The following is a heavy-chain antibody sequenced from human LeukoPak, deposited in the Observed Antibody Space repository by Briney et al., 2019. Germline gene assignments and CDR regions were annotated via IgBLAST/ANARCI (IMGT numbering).Heavy chain of an antibody. Sequence: GGSLRLSCAASGFTFSSYAMSWVRQAPGKGLEWVSAISGSGGSTYYADPVKGRFTISRDNSKNTLYLQMNSLRAEDTAVYYCAKDGSGYNYGTHEDWGQGTLVTVSS. CDR3: AKDGSGYNYGTHED. CDR1: GFTFSSYA. D-gene: IGHD3-22*01. CDR2: ISGSGGST. J-gene: IGHJ4*02. V-gene: IGHV3-23*01.